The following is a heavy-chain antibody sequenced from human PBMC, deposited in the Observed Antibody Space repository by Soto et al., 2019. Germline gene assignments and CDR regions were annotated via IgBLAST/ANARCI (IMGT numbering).Heavy chain of an antibody. CDR2: ISYDGSNK. V-gene: IGHV3-30-3*01. CDR3: ARDSLEIFGVVIKGDYYYGMDV. CDR1: GFTFSSYA. Sequence: PGESLKISCAASGFTFSSYAMHWVRQAPGKGLEWVAVISYDGSNKYYADSEKGRFTISRDNSKNTLYLQMNSLRAEDTAVYYCARDSLEIFGVVIKGDYYYGMDVWGQGTTVTVSS. J-gene: IGHJ6*02. D-gene: IGHD3-3*01.